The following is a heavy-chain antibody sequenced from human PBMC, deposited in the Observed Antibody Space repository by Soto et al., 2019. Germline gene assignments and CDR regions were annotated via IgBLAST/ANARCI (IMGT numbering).Heavy chain of an antibody. CDR1: GFTLINYA. J-gene: IGHJ5*02. CDR2: ISGDGCNE. Sequence: PGGSLRLSCAVSGFTLINYAMHWDRQAPGKGLELVALISGDGCNEYYADYVKGRFTISRDKSRNTLYLQMNSLRADDTAVYSCARYLSHLQSRWLDPSGQVPL. V-gene: IGHV3-30-3*01. D-gene: IGHD3-3*02. CDR3: ARYLSHLQSRWLDP.